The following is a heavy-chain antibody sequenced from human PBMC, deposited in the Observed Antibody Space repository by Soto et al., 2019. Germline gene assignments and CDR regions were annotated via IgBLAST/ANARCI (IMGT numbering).Heavy chain of an antibody. D-gene: IGHD3-3*01. CDR1: GYTFTSYY. CDR2: INPSGGGT. V-gene: IGHV1-46*01. J-gene: IGHJ4*02. CDR3: ARDRTIFGVVTVYFDY. Sequence: ASVKVSCKASGYTFTSYYMHWVRQAPGQGLEWMGIINPSGGGTSYAQKFQGRVTMTRDTSTSTVYMELSSLRSEDTAVYYCARDRTIFGVVTVYFDYWGQGTLVTVSS.